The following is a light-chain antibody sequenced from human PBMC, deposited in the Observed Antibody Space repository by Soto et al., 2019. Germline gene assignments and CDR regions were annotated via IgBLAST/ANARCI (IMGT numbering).Light chain of an antibody. CDR1: SSNIGAGYD. J-gene: IGLJ1*01. V-gene: IGLV1-40*01. CDR3: QSYDSSLSGFYV. Sequence: QSVLTQPPSVSGAPGQRVTISCTGSSSNIGAGYDVHWYQQLPGTAPKLLIYGNXXXPXXXXXXFXGSKSGTSASLAITGLQAEDXAXYYCQSYDSSLSGFYVFGTGTKLTVL. CDR2: GNX.